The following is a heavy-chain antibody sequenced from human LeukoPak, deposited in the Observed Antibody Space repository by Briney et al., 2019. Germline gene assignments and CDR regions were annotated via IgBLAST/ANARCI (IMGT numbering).Heavy chain of an antibody. CDR2: THYSGST. Sequence: SETLSLTCTVSGGSISSYYWSWLRQPPGKGLEYIGYTHYSGSTNYNPSLKSRVTITLDTSGNQFSLKLSSVTAADTAVYYCASGYCGGACQLGRVDMWGQGTMVTVSS. V-gene: IGHV4-59*01. CDR3: ASGYCGGACQLGRVDM. J-gene: IGHJ3*02. D-gene: IGHD2-21*02. CDR1: GGSISSYY.